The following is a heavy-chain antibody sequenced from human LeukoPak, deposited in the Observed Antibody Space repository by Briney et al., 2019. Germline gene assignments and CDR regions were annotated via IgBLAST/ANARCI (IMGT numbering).Heavy chain of an antibody. D-gene: IGHD1-14*01. J-gene: IGHJ4*02. V-gene: IGHV3-11*01. Sequence: PGGSLRVSCAVSGFTFSDYYMTWIRQAPGKGLEWVSYISKSGTTINYADSVKGRFTISRDNAKNSLFLQMNSLRAEATAVYFCARLRAGNYIDYWGQGTLVTVSS. CDR2: ISKSGTTI. CDR1: GFTFSDYY. CDR3: ARLRAGNYIDY.